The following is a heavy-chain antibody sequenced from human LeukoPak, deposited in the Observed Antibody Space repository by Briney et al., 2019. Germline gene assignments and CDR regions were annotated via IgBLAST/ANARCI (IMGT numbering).Heavy chain of an antibody. CDR2: MNPNSGNT. CDR1: GYTFNSYD. V-gene: IGHV1-8*01. Sequence: GASVKVSCKASGYTFNSYDMNWVRLAAGQGLEWMGWMNPNSGNTGYAQKFQGRITMTRDSSISTAYMELSSLTSEDTAVYYCARGSGSGSYHRVDYWGLGTLVTVSS. CDR3: ARGSGSGSYHRVDY. J-gene: IGHJ4*02. D-gene: IGHD3-10*01.